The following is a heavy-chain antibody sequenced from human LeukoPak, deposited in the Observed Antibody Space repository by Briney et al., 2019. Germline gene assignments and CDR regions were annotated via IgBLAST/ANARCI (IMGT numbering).Heavy chain of an antibody. V-gene: IGHV3-48*03. Sequence: GGSLRLSCAASGLTFSSYEMNSVPQAPEERLEWGSYISSSGSTIYSADSVKGRSTIYKDNARTSLYLQMNSLRAEDTAVYYCANQYSSDAFDYWGPGTLVTVSS. CDR1: GLTFSSYE. J-gene: IGHJ4*02. CDR2: ISSSGSTI. D-gene: IGHD6-19*01. CDR3: ANQYSSDAFDY.